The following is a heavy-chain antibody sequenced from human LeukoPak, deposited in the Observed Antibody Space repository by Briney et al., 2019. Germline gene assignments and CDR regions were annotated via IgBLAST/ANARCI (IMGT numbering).Heavy chain of an antibody. CDR2: ISYDGSNK. D-gene: IGHD3-10*01. Sequence: PGGSLRLSCAASGFTFSSYAMSWVRQAPGKGLEWVAVISYDGSNKYYADSVKGRFTISRDNSKNTLYLQMNSLRAEDTAVYYCARDINSVGSGRDYYYGMDVWGQGTTVTVSS. CDR3: ARDINSVGSGRDYYYGMDV. J-gene: IGHJ6*02. CDR1: GFTFSSYA. V-gene: IGHV3-30-3*01.